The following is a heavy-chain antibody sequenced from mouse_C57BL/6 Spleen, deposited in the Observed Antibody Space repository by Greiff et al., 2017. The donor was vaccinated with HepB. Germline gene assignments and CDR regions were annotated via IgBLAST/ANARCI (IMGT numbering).Heavy chain of an antibody. Sequence: EVQVVESGPGMVKPSQSLSLTCTVTGYSITSGYDWHWIRHFPGNKLEWMGYISYSGSTNYNPSLKSRISITHDTSKNHFFLKLNSVTTEDTATYYCARDNYDYDVDAMDYWGQGTSVTVSS. CDR2: ISYSGST. CDR1: GYSITSGYD. D-gene: IGHD2-4*01. J-gene: IGHJ4*01. CDR3: ARDNYDYDVDAMDY. V-gene: IGHV3-1*01.